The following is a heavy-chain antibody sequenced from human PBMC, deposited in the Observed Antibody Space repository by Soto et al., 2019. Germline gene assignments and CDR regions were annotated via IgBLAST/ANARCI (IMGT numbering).Heavy chain of an antibody. D-gene: IGHD3-10*01. CDR2: IYNVGST. J-gene: IGHJ4*02. Sequence: QVQLQESGPGLVKPSQTLSLTCTVSGGSISTVNYWWRWFRQSPDMGLEWIGHIYNVGSTYNNPSLQTSVIMSVATSKNHLSQTLSSVSAADTAVYYGASGPSGDKFDAWGQGTLITVSS. CDR3: ASGPSGDKFDA. V-gene: IGHV4-30-4*01. CDR1: GGSISTVNYW.